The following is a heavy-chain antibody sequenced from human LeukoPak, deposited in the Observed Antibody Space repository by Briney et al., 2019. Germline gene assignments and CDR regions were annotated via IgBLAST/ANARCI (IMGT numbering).Heavy chain of an antibody. CDR2: ISYDGSNK. D-gene: IGHD3-3*01. Sequence: PGGSLRLSCAASGFTFSSSVMRWVRQAPGKGLEWVADISYDGSNKYYADSVKGRFTISRDNSKNTLYLQMNSLRPEDTAVYYCAKAHTGFWAHFDYWGQGTLVTVSS. CDR3: AKAHTGFWAHFDY. CDR1: GFTFSSSV. V-gene: IGHV3-30*18. J-gene: IGHJ4*02.